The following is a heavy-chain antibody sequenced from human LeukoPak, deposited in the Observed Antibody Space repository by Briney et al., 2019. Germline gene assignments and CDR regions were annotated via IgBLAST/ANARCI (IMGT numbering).Heavy chain of an antibody. Sequence: SETLSLTCAVYGGSFSGYYWSWIRQPPGKGLEWIGEINHSGSTNYIPSLKSRVTISVDTSKNQFSLKLSSVTAADTAVYYCARPYKQWLRSPFDYWGQGTLVTVSS. J-gene: IGHJ4*02. CDR3: ARPYKQWLRSPFDY. CDR1: GGSFSGYY. V-gene: IGHV4-34*01. D-gene: IGHD6-19*01. CDR2: INHSGST.